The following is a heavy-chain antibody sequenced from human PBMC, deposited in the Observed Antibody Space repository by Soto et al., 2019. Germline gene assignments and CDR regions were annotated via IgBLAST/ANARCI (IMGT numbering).Heavy chain of an antibody. CDR2: ISGSGGST. D-gene: IGHD3-16*02. J-gene: IGHJ3*02. Sequence: EVQLLESGGGLVQPGGSLRLSCAASGFTFSSYAMSWVRQAPGKGLEWVSAISGSGGSTYYADSVKGRFTISRDNSKNTLYLQMNSLRAEDTAVYYCARVSLFWGSYRYDAFDIWGQGTMVTVSS. CDR3: ARVSLFWGSYRYDAFDI. CDR1: GFTFSSYA. V-gene: IGHV3-23*01.